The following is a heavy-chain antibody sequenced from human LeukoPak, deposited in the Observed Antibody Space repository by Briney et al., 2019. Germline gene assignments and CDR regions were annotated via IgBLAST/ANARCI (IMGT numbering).Heavy chain of an antibody. J-gene: IGHJ4*02. V-gene: IGHV3-21*01. D-gene: IGHD5-12*01. CDR3: ARDKDSGYDRIFDY. CDR1: GFTFSSYS. CDR2: ISSSSSSI. Sequence: PGGSLRLSCAASGFTFSSYSMNWVRQAPGKGLEGVSSISSSSSSIYYADSVKGRFTISRDSAKNSLYLLMNSLRAEDTAVYYCARDKDSGYDRIFDYWGQGTLVTVSS.